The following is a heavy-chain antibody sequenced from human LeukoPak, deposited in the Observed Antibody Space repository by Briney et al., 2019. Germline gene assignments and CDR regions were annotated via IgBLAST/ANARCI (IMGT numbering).Heavy chain of an antibody. CDR3: ASTKSGGWYFDL. J-gene: IGHJ2*01. D-gene: IGHD2-8*01. CDR2: IRSRSSYI. CDR1: GFTFSSYS. Sequence: PGGSLRLSCAASGFTFSSYSMNWVRQAPGKGLEWVSSIRSRSSYIYYADSVKGRFTISRDNAGNSLYLQMNSLRAEDTAVYYCASTKSGGWYFDLWGRGTLVTVSS. V-gene: IGHV3-21*01.